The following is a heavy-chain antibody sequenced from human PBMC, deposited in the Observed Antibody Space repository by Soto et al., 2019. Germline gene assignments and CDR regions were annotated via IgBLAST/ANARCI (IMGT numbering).Heavy chain of an antibody. CDR1: GGSVSSYY. CDR3: ARGQYNWNYYWFDP. Sequence: ASETLSLTCTVSGGSVSSYYWSWIRQPPGKGLEWIGYIYYSGSTNYNPSLKSRVTISVDTSKNQFSLKLSSVTAADTAVYYCARGQYNWNYYWFDPWGQGTLVTVSS. D-gene: IGHD1-7*01. V-gene: IGHV4-59*02. J-gene: IGHJ5*02. CDR2: IYYSGST.